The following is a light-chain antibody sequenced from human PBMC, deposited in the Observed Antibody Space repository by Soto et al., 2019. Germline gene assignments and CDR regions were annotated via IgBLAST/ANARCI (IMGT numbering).Light chain of an antibody. V-gene: IGKV1-16*02. CDR3: QQSKSHPPT. CDR1: QDINSD. CDR2: GAS. Sequence: DVQMTQSPSSLSASVGDSVTITCRASQDINSDLAWYQQRPGEAPKSLIFGASNLLDGVPSKFSGRGSGSEFTLTISSLQPEDSATYFCQQSKSHPPTFGRGTKVEL. J-gene: IGKJ2*01.